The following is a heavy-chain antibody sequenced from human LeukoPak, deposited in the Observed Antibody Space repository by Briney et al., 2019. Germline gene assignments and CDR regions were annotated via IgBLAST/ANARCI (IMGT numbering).Heavy chain of an antibody. J-gene: IGHJ3*02. CDR3: ARDAGPASGDAFDI. V-gene: IGHV1-18*01. D-gene: IGHD6-13*01. CDR1: GYTFTSYG. Sequence: ASVKVSCKASGYTFTSYGTSWVRQGPGQGLEWMGWISADNGNRNYAQNFQGRVTMTTDTSTSTAYMDLRSLRSDDTAVYYCARDAGPASGDAFDIWGQGTMVTVSS. CDR2: ISADNGNR.